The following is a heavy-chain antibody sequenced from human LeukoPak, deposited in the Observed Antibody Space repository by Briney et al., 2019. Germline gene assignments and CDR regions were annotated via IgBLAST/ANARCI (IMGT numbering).Heavy chain of an antibody. D-gene: IGHD2-15*01. CDR2: IYYSGST. J-gene: IGHJ6*03. V-gene: IGHV4-59*08. CDR3: ARAGLRARYYYYMDV. CDR1: GGSISSYY. Sequence: PSETLSLTCTVSGGSISSYYWSWIRQPPGKGLEWIGSIYYSGSTHYNPSLTSRVTISVDTSKNQFSLKLSSVTAADTAVYYCARAGLRARYYYYMDVWGKGTTVTVSS.